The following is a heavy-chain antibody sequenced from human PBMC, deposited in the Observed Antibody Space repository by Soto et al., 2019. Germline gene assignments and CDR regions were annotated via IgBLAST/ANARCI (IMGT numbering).Heavy chain of an antibody. V-gene: IGHV4-39*01. CDR2: IYYSGST. CDR3: ASIRFLEWLLGYYYYYYGMDV. J-gene: IGHJ6*04. Sequence: SETLSLTCTVSGGSISSSSYYWGWIRQPPGKGLEWIGSIYYSGSTYYNPSLKSRVTISVDTSKNQFSLKLSSVTAADTAVYYCASIRFLEWLLGYYYYYYGMDVWGKGTTVTVSS. D-gene: IGHD3-3*01. CDR1: GGSISSSSYY.